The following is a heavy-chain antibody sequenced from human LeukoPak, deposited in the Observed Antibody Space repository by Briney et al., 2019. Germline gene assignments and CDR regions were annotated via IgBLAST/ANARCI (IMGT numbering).Heavy chain of an antibody. CDR1: GYTFTSYD. D-gene: IGHD4-23*01. CDR2: MNPNSGNT. Sequence: ASVTVSFKASGYTFTSYDINWVRQAPGQGLEWMGWMNPNSGNTGYAQKFQGRVTMTRNTSISTAYMELSSLRSEDTAVYYCARGGDLTTVDPQGFDYWGQGTLVTVSS. V-gene: IGHV1-8*01. J-gene: IGHJ4*02. CDR3: ARGGDLTTVDPQGFDY.